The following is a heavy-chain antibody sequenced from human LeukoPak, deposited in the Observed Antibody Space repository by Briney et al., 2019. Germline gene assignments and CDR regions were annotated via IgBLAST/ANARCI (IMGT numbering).Heavy chain of an antibody. J-gene: IGHJ3*02. CDR2: IYYSGST. D-gene: IGHD5-18*01. CDR3: ARRVIQLYAFDI. CDR1: GGSISSSSYY. V-gene: IGHV4-39*01. Sequence: SETLSLTCIVSGGSISSSSYYWGWIRQPPGKGLEWIGRIYYSGSTYYNPSLKSRVAISVDTSKNQFSLKLSSVSAADTAVYYCARRVIQLYAFDIWGQGTMVTVSS.